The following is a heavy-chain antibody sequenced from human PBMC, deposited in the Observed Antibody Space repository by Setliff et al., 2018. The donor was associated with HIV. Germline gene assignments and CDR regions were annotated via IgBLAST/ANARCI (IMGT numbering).Heavy chain of an antibody. Sequence: SETLSLTCTVSNYSITSGYYWGWIRQSPGKGLEWIASIYRSGNTYYNPSLKSRVTISVDTSKNQFSLKLTSVTAADTAVYYCASRDTSRYFDDYWGQGTLVTVSS. J-gene: IGHJ4*02. CDR2: IYRSGNT. V-gene: IGHV4-38-2*02. D-gene: IGHD3-22*01. CDR3: ASRDTSRYFDDY. CDR1: NYSITSGYY.